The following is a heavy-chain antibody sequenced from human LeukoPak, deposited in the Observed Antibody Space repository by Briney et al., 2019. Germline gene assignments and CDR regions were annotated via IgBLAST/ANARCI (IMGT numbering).Heavy chain of an antibody. D-gene: IGHD5-18*01. CDR3: AKDRDTVMVDLEQ. J-gene: IGHJ4*02. CDR1: GFTFSDYA. V-gene: IGHV3-23*01. CDR2: VSGSGGTT. Sequence: GSLRLSCAASGFTFSDYAMSWVRQAPGKGLEWVSAVSGSGGTTYYADSVKGRFTISRDNSKNTLHLQMNSLRAEDTAVYYCAKDRDTVMVDLEQWGQGTLVTVTS.